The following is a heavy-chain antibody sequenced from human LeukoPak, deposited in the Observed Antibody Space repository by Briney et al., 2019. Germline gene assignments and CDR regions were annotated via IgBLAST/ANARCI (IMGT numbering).Heavy chain of an antibody. Sequence: PGGSLRLSCAASGFTFGSHGIHWVRQAPGKGLEWVAVISYDGSDKYYADSVKGRFTISRDNSKNTVYLQMNSLRPEDTAVYYCAKRRTVDTAMVTHYYGMDVWGQGITVTVSS. CDR2: ISYDGSDK. J-gene: IGHJ6*02. V-gene: IGHV3-30*18. CDR1: GFTFGSHG. CDR3: AKRRTVDTAMVTHYYGMDV. D-gene: IGHD5-18*01.